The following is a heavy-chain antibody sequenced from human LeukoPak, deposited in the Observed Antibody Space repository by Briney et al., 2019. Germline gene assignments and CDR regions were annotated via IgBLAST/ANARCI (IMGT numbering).Heavy chain of an antibody. CDR1: GGSISSGGYY. CDR2: IYYSGST. D-gene: IGHD1-26*01. Sequence: PSQTLSLTCTVSGGSISSGGYYWSWIRQHPGKGLEWIGYIYYSGSTYYNPSLKSRVTISVDTSKNQFSLKLSSVTAADTAVYYCARRVSYRNCFDPWGQGTLVTVSS. V-gene: IGHV4-31*03. J-gene: IGHJ5*02. CDR3: ARRVSYRNCFDP.